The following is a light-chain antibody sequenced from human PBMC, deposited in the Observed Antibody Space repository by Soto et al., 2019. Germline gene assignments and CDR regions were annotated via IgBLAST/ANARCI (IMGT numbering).Light chain of an antibody. V-gene: IGLV2-14*01. Sequence: QSSLTQPASVSGSPGQSITISCTGTSSDVGGYNYVSWYQQHPGKAPKLMIYEVSNRPSGVSNRFSGSKSGNTASLTISGLQAEDEADYYCSSYTSSSPKVSGTGTKVTVL. J-gene: IGLJ1*01. CDR3: SSYTSSSPKV. CDR1: SSDVGGYNY. CDR2: EVS.